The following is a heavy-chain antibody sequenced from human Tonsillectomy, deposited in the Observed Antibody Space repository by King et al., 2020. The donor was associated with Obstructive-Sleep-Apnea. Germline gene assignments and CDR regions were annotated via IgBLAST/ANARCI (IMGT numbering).Heavy chain of an antibody. J-gene: IGHJ4*02. V-gene: IGHV3-74*01. D-gene: IGHD5-18*01. CDR3: ARAHSYGPYDY. CDR2: INSDGSST. Sequence: VQLVESGGGLVQPGGSLRLSCAASGFTFSSYWMHWVRQAPGQGLVFVSRINSDGSSTSYADSVKGRFTISRDSAKNTLFLQMDSLRAEDTAVYYCARAHSYGPYDYWGQGTLVTVSS. CDR1: GFTFSSYW.